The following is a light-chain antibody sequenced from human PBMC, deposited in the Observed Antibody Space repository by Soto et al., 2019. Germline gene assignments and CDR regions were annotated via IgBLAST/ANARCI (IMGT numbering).Light chain of an antibody. J-gene: IGKJ1*01. V-gene: IGKV3-15*01. CDR1: QSVSSN. CDR3: QHYNSYSEA. CDR2: GAS. Sequence: EIVMTPSPATLSVSPGERATLSCRASQSVSSNLAWYQQKPGQAPRLLIYGASTRATGIPARFSGSGSGTEFTLTISSLQPDDFATYYCQHYNSYSEAFGQGTKVDNK.